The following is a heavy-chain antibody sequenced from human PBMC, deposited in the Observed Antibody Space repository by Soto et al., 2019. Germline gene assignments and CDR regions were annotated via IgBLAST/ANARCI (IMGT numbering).Heavy chain of an antibody. D-gene: IGHD6-19*01. J-gene: IGHJ4*02. CDR3: ARGPEYSSGPEARFDY. CDR1: GDTFSSYA. CDR2: ISAYNGNT. V-gene: IGHV1-18*01. Sequence: GASVKVSCKASGDTFSSYAISWVRQAPEQGLEWMGWISAYNGNTNYAQKLQGRVTMTTDTSTSTAYMELRSLRSDDTAVYYCARGPEYSSGPEARFDYWGQGTLVTVSS.